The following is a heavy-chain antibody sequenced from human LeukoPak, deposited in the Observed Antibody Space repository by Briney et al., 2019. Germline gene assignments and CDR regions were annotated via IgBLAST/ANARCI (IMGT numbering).Heavy chain of an antibody. CDR3: ARDRGWAFDI. CDR1: GFTFNSYA. J-gene: IGHJ3*02. CDR2: ISYDGSNK. V-gene: IGHV3-30-3*01. Sequence: AGSLRLSCAASGFTFNSYAMHWVRQAPGKGLEWVAVISYDGSNKHYADSVKGRLTISRDNSKNTMYLQMNSLRIEDTAVYYCARDRGWAFDIWGQGTMVTVSS.